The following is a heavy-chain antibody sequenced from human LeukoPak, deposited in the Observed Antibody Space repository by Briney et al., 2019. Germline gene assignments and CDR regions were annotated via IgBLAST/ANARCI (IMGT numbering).Heavy chain of an antibody. Sequence: ASVHVSCKASVYSLTSYVVRWVRQAAGQGLDWVGWMNPNSGKPGYAQTFQGRVTMTRDTSISIAYMELNRLRYEDTAIYYCARGITSDYWGQGTLITVSS. V-gene: IGHV1-8*01. CDR3: ARGITSDY. J-gene: IGHJ4*02. CDR1: VYSLTSYV. CDR2: MNPNSGKP.